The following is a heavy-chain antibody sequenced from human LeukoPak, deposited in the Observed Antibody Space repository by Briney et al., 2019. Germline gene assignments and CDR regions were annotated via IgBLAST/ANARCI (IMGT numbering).Heavy chain of an antibody. V-gene: IGHV3-23*01. CDR2: MSGSGDSA. CDR3: AKDWSADF. J-gene: IGHJ4*02. Sequence: GGSLRLSCAVSGFTFSSYAMTWVRQAPGKGLEWVSAMSGSGDSAKYAASVKGRFTMSRDNSKNTVYLQMNSLRAEDTAVYCCAKDWSADFWGQGTLVTVSS. CDR1: GFTFSSYA.